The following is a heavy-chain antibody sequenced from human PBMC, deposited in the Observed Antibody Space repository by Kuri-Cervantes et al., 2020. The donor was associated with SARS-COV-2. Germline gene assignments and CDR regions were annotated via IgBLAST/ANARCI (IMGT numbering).Heavy chain of an antibody. Sequence: GESLKISCAASGFTFSSYAMHWVRQAPGKGLEWVAVISYDGSNKYYADSVKGRFTISRHNSQNTLYLQMNSLRPGGTAVYYCVFFSGQHLIRAFDYWGQGTLVTVSS. D-gene: IGHD3-10*01. V-gene: IGHV3-30*14. CDR3: VFFSGQHLIRAFDY. J-gene: IGHJ4*02. CDR2: ISYDGSNK. CDR1: GFTFSSYA.